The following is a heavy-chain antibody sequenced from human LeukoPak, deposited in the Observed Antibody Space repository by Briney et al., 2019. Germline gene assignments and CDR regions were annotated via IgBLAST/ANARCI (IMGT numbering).Heavy chain of an antibody. CDR2: IKQDGSEK. CDR1: GFTFSSYA. CDR3: ARAARGWYIDY. D-gene: IGHD6-19*01. V-gene: IGHV3-7*01. J-gene: IGHJ4*02. Sequence: GGSLRLSCAASGFTFSSYAMSWVRQAPGKGLEWVANIKQDGSEKYYVDSVKGRFTISRDNAKNSLYLQMNSLRAEDTAVYYCARAARGWYIDYWGQGTLVTVSS.